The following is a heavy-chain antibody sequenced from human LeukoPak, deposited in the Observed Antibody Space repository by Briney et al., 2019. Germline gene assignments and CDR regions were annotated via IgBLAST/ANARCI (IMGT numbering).Heavy chain of an antibody. D-gene: IGHD6-13*01. CDR1: GFTFSSYE. CDR2: ISSSGSTI. CDR3: ARLGYSSSWYKRKYNWFDP. V-gene: IGHV3-48*03. Sequence: GGSLRLSCAASGFTFSSYEMNWVRQAPGKGLEWVSYISSSGSTIYYADSVKGRFTISRDNAKNSLYLQMNSLRAEDTAVYYCARLGYSSSWYKRKYNWFDPWGQGTLVTVSS. J-gene: IGHJ5*02.